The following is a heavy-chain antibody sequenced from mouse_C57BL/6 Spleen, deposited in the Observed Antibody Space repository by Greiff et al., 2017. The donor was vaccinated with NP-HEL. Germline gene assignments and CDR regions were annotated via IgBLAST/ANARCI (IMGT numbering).Heavy chain of an antibody. CDR3: ARADYYGSSYGGYFDV. CDR2: IFPGSGST. V-gene: IGHV1-75*01. J-gene: IGHJ1*03. D-gene: IGHD1-1*01. CDR1: GYTFTDYY. Sequence: VQLQQSGPELVKPGASVKISCKASGYTFTDYYINWVKQRPGQGLEWIGWIFPGSGSTYYNEKFKGKATLTVDKSSSTAYMLLSGLTSEDSAVYFCARADYYGSSYGGYFDVWGTGTTVTVSS.